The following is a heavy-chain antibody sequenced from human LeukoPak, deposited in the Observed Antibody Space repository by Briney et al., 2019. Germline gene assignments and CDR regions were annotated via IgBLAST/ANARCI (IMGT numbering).Heavy chain of an antibody. CDR2: ISSSSSYI. J-gene: IGHJ4*02. CDR1: GFTFSSYS. D-gene: IGHD4-17*01. V-gene: IGHV3-21*01. Sequence: KAGGSLRLSCAASGFTFSSYSMNWVRQAPGKGLEWVSSISSSSSYINYADSVKGRFTISRDNDKDSLYLQMNSRGAEGTAMYYCARATVGDYVPYWGKGTLVTVSS. CDR3: ARATVGDYVPY.